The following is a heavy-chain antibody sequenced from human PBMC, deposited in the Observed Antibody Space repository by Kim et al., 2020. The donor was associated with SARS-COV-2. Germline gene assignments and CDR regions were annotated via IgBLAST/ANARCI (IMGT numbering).Heavy chain of an antibody. D-gene: IGHD1-26*01. Sequence: SQKFQGRVTITRDTSASTAYMELSSLRSEDTAVYYCARDVNSGSYLAFDYWGQGTLVTVSS. CDR3: ARDVNSGSYLAFDY. V-gene: IGHV1-3*01. J-gene: IGHJ4*02.